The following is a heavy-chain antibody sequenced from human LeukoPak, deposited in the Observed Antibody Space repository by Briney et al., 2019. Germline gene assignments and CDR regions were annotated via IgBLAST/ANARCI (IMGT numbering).Heavy chain of an antibody. CDR2: INHSGST. D-gene: IGHD3-22*01. CDR1: GGSFSDYY. V-gene: IGHV4-34*01. CDR3: ARVYDSRGSYLAY. Sequence: PSETLCLTCAVYGGSFSDYYWTWIRQPPGKGLEWIGEINHSGSTNYNPSLKSRVTLSADTSKSQFSLKVNSVTAADTAVYYCARVYDSRGSYLAYWGQGTLVTVSS. J-gene: IGHJ4*02.